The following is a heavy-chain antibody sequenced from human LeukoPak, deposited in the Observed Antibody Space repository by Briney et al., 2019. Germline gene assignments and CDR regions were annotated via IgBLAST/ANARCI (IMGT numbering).Heavy chain of an antibody. J-gene: IGHJ6*03. Sequence: SETLSLTCTVSGGSISSYYWSWIRQPPGKGLEWIGYIYYSGSTNYKSSLKSRVTISVDTSKNQFSLKLSSVTAADTAVYYCARTTEGGYSYGYFCYYYMDVWGKGTTVTISS. V-gene: IGHV4-59*01. CDR2: IYYSGST. CDR3: ARTTEGGYSYGYFCYYYMDV. CDR1: GGSISSYY. D-gene: IGHD5-18*01.